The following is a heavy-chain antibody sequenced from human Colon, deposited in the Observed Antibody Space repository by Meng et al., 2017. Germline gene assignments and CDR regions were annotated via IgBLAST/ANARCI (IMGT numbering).Heavy chain of an antibody. D-gene: IGHD3-10*01. J-gene: IGHJ4*02. CDR2: INPDNGGT. V-gene: IGHV1-2*02. CDR1: GGIFTDYF. Sequence: QVQLVQSGAEVKELGASVKVSCKASGGIFTDYFIHWPRQAPGQGFEWMGWINPDNGGTNYAQKFHGRVTMTRDTSISTTYMEVSSLRSDDTAVYFCARAGSSTSPPRDYWGQGTLVTVSS. CDR3: ARAGSSTSPPRDY.